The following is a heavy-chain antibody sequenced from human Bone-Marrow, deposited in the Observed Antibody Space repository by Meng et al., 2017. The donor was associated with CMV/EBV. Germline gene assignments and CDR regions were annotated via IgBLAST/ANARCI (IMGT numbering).Heavy chain of an antibody. CDR1: GGSISSHY. Sequence: SETLSLTCTVSGGSISSHYWSWIRQPPGKGLEWIGYIYYSGSTNYNPSLKSRVSISVDTSKNQFSLKLSSVTAADTAVYYCARLGYSGGYYYYGMDVWGQGTTVTVSS. D-gene: IGHD2-15*01. V-gene: IGHV4-59*11. CDR3: ARLGYSGGYYYYGMDV. CDR2: IYYSGST. J-gene: IGHJ6*02.